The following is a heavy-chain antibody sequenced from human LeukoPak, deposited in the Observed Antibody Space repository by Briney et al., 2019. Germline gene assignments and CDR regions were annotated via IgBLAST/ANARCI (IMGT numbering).Heavy chain of an antibody. Sequence: GESLKISCKGSGYTFTSHYMHWVRQAPGQGLEWMGIINPSGGSTSYAQKFQGRVTMTRDMSTSTVYMELSSLRSEDTAVYYCARNPTVTSYYYYYMDVWGKGTTVTVSS. D-gene: IGHD4-11*01. CDR1: GYTFTSHY. V-gene: IGHV1-46*01. J-gene: IGHJ6*03. CDR3: ARNPTVTSYYYYYMDV. CDR2: INPSGGST.